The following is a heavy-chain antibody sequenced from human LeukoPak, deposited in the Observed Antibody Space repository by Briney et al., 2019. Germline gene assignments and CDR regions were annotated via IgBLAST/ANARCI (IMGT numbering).Heavy chain of an antibody. J-gene: IGHJ5*02. CDR2: VSYSGST. CDR3: ASRSSSSKENWFDP. V-gene: IGHV4-59*12. CDR1: GGSISSYY. Sequence: SETLSLTCTVSGGSISSYYWSWIRQPPGKGLEWIGYVSYSGSTNYNPSLKSRVTISVDTSKNQFSLKLSSVTAADTAVYYCASRSSSSKENWFDPWGQGTLVTVSS. D-gene: IGHD6-6*01.